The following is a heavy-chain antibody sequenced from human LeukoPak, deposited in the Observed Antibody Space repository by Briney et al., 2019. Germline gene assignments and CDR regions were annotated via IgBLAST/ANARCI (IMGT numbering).Heavy chain of an antibody. CDR3: AKVGIVVVVAAPTSNWFDP. CDR2: ISGSGGST. V-gene: IGHV3-23*01. J-gene: IGHJ5*02. Sequence: PGGSLRLPCAASGFTFSSYAMSWVRQAPGKGLEWVSAISGSGGSTYYADSVKGRFTISRDNSKNTLYLQMNSLRAEDTAVYYSAKVGIVVVVAAPTSNWFDPWGQGTLVTVSS. D-gene: IGHD2-15*01. CDR1: GFTFSSYA.